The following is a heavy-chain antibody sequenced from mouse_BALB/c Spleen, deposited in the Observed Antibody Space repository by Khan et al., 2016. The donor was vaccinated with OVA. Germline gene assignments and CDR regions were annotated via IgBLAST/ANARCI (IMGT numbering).Heavy chain of an antibody. D-gene: IGHD2-10*01. CDR1: GFSLNNYG. Sequence: VELVESGPGLVAPSQSLSITCTISGFSLNNYGVHWVRQPPGKGLEWLVVMWSDGSTTYNSALKSILRISKDKSKSQVFLKMNSLQTDATAMYYCARQPYYHYNVMDYWGQGTSVTVSS. V-gene: IGHV2-6-1*01. CDR3: ARQPYYHYNVMDY. CDR2: MWSDGST. J-gene: IGHJ4*01.